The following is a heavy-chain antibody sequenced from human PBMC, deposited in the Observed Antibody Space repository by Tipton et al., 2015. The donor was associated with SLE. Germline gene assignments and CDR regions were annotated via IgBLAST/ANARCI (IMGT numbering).Heavy chain of an antibody. CDR1: CYSLSSGYY. J-gene: IGHJ5*02. CDR2: IYHSGST. Sequence: TLSLTCAVSCYSLSSGYYWGWIRQPPGKGLEWIGSIYHSGSTYYNPSLKSRVTISVDTSKNQFSLKLSSVTAADTALYYCAGEPGNWFDPWGQGTLVTVSS. CDR3: AGEPGNWFDP. D-gene: IGHD1-26*01. V-gene: IGHV4-38-2*01.